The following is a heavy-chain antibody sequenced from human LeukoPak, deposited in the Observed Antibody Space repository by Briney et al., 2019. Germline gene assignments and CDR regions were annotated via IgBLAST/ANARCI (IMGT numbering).Heavy chain of an antibody. CDR1: GFTFSNYW. CDR3: ARDCGGDCFSNDAFDI. J-gene: IGHJ3*02. V-gene: IGHV3-74*01. Sequence: GGSLRLSCAASGFTFSNYWMHWVRQDPGKGLVWVSYINPDGSNTNYADSVKGRFTISRDNAKNSLYLQMNSLRAEDTALYYCARDCGGDCFSNDAFDIWGQGTMVTVSS. D-gene: IGHD2-21*02. CDR2: INPDGSNT.